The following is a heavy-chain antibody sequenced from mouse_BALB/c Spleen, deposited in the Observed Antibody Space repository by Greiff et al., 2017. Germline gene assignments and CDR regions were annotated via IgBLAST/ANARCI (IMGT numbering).Heavy chain of an antibody. J-gene: IGHJ4*01. CDR1: GFTFSDYY. CDR2: ISDGGSYT. Sequence: EVQGVESGGGLVKPGGSLKLSCAASGFTFSDYYMYWVRQTPEKRLEWVATISDGGSYTYYPDSVKGRFTISRDNAKNNLYLQMSSLKSEDTAMYYCAREHDYWGQGTSVTVSS. CDR3: AREHDY. V-gene: IGHV5-4*02.